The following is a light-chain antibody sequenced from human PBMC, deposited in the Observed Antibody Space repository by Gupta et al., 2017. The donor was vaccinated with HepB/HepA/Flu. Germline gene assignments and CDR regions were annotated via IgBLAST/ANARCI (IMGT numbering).Light chain of an antibody. J-gene: IGKJ2*02. CDR1: QSVSTN. CDR3: QHENSCPCI. CDR2: GAS. Sequence: EIVMTQSPETLSVYTGERATLSCRASQSVSTNLGWYHHNTGQAPRLLIYGASTRATGIPARFSGSGYGTEFTLTISSLQSEDFAVYYCQHENSCPCIFGQGTKLEIK. V-gene: IGKV3-15*01.